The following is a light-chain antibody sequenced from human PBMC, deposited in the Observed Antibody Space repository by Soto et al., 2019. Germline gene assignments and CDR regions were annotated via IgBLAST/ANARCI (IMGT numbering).Light chain of an antibody. CDR1: QSVSSSY. V-gene: IGKV3-20*01. J-gene: IGKJ1*01. CDR2: GAS. CDR3: QQYGSSQWT. Sequence: EIVLTQSPGTLSLSPGERATLSCRASQSVSSSYLAWYQQKPGQAPRLLIYGASSRATGIPDRFSGSGSGRDFTLPISRLEPEDFAVYYCQQYGSSQWTFGQGTKVDIK.